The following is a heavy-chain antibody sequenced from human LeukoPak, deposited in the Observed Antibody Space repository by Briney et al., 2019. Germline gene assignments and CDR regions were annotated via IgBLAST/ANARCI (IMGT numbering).Heavy chain of an antibody. J-gene: IGHJ4*02. Sequence: ASVTVSCKVSGYTLTELSMHWVRQAPGKGLEWMGGFDPEDGETIYAQKFQGRVTMTEDTSTDTAYMELSSLRSEDTAVYYCATPQGLKSFFPFDYWGQGTLVTVSS. CDR2: FDPEDGET. D-gene: IGHD3-16*02. V-gene: IGHV1-24*01. CDR1: GYTLTELS. CDR3: ATPQGLKSFFPFDY.